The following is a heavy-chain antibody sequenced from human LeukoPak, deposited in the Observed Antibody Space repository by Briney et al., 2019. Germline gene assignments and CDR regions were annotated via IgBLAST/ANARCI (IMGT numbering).Heavy chain of an antibody. D-gene: IGHD2-2*01. J-gene: IGHJ4*02. V-gene: IGHV1-2*02. CDR3: ARALVRSTRKYYFDY. Sequence: ASVKVSCKASGYTFTGYYMHWVRQAPGQGLEWMGWINPNSGGTNYAQKFQGRVTMTRDTSISTAYMELSRLRSDDTAVYHCARALVRSTRKYYFDYWGQGTLVTVSS. CDR2: INPNSGGT. CDR1: GYTFTGYY.